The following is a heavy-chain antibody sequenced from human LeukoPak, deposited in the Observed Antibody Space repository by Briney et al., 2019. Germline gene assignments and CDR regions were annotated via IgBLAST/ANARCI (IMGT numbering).Heavy chain of an antibody. CDR3: VREVPAAYNWFDP. J-gene: IGHJ5*02. CDR1: GYTFTGYY. CDR2: INPNSGGT. D-gene: IGHD2-2*01. V-gene: IGHV1-2*02. Sequence: ASVKVSCKASGYTFTGYYMHWVRQAPGQGLEWMGWINPNSGGTNYAQKFQGRVTMTRDTSISTAYMELSRLRSDDTAVYYCVREVPAAYNWFDPWGQGTLVTVSS.